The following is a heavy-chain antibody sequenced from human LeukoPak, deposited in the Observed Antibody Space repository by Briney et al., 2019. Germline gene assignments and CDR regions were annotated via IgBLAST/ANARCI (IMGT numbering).Heavy chain of an antibody. Sequence: PGGSLRLSCAASGFTFSDYAMSWVRQAPGGGLEWVSAISGSGDKTFHADSVKGGFTTSRDNSKNTLSLQMSSLRVEDSAVYFCAKDTSAWWYHRAYMNVWGTGTTVAVSS. V-gene: IGHV3-23*01. CDR2: ISGSGDKT. CDR3: AKDTSAWWYHRAYMNV. J-gene: IGHJ6*03. D-gene: IGHD2-15*01. CDR1: GFTFSDYA.